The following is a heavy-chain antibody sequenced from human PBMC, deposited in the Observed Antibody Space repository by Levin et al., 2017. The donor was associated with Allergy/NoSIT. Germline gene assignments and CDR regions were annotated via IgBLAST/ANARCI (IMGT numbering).Heavy chain of an antibody. V-gene: IGHV3-48*02. CDR2: ISSSSRTI. D-gene: IGHD3-16*01. CDR3: ARDRGYAFDI. Sequence: GGSLRLSCAASGFAFSTYGMNWVRQAPRKGLEWVSFISSSSRTIYYAGSVKGRFTISRDSAKNSLYLQMNSLRDEDTAVYYCARDRGYAFDIWGQGTMVTVSS. J-gene: IGHJ3*02. CDR1: GFAFSTYG.